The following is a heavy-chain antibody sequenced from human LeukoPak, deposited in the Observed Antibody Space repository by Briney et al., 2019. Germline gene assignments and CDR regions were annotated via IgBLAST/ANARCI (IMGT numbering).Heavy chain of an antibody. CDR2: ISNDVSTI. J-gene: IGHJ4*02. CDR3: AKDDGWVQYAN. CDR1: GFILSSYW. Sequence: GRSLRLSCAAAGFILSSYWMHWVRHAPGKGPVWVSLISNDVSTIFYADSVKGRFTISRDNSKNTLYLQMSSLRAEDTAVYYCAKDDGWVQYANWGQGTLVTVSS. D-gene: IGHD5-24*01. V-gene: IGHV3-74*01.